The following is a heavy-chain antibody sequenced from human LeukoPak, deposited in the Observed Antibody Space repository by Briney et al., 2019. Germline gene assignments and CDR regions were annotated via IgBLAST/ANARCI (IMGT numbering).Heavy chain of an antibody. Sequence: SETLSLTCTVSGGSISSYYWSWIRQPPGKGLEWIGYIYYSGSTNYNPSLKSRVTISVDTSKNQFSLKLSSVTAADTAVYYCARLSSGWYDWGQGTLVTVSS. D-gene: IGHD6-19*01. CDR1: GGSISSYY. J-gene: IGHJ4*02. V-gene: IGHV4-59*08. CDR3: ARLSSGWYD. CDR2: IYYSGST.